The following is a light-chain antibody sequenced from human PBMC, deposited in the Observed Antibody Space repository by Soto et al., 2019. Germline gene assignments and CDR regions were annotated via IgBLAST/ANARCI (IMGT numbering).Light chain of an antibody. CDR1: SSDVDGYNY. CDR3: SSYSRSNTLRVL. CDR2: DVS. V-gene: IGLV2-14*01. Sequence: QSALTQPASVSGSPGQSITISCTGTSSDVDGYNYVSWYQQHPGKAPKVMVYDVSNRPSGVSNRFSGSKSGSTASLTISGLQAEDEADYYCSSYSRSNTLRVLFGGGTKVTVL. J-gene: IGLJ2*01.